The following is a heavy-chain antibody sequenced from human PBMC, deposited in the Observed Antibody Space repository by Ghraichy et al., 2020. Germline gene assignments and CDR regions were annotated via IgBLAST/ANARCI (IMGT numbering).Heavy chain of an antibody. Sequence: SETLSLTCAVYGGSFSGYYWSWIRQPPGKGLEWIGEINHSGSTNYNPSLKSRVTISVDTSKNQFSLKLSSVTAADTAVYYCARWPGYSSGWFRKFDPWGQGTLVTVSS. CDR1: GGSFSGYY. J-gene: IGHJ5*02. CDR2: INHSGST. D-gene: IGHD6-19*01. CDR3: ARWPGYSSGWFRKFDP. V-gene: IGHV4-34*01.